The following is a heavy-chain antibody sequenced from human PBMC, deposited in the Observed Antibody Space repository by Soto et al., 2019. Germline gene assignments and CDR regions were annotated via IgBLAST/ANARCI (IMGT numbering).Heavy chain of an antibody. Sequence: GASVKVSCKASGYTFTSYAMHWVRQAPGQRLEWMGWINAGNGNTKYSQKFQGGVTITRDTSASTAYMELSSLRSEDTAVYYCARDRYYYGSGVVYYWGQGTLVTVSS. D-gene: IGHD3-10*01. J-gene: IGHJ4*02. CDR1: GYTFTSYA. CDR3: ARDRYYYGSGVVYY. V-gene: IGHV1-3*01. CDR2: INAGNGNT.